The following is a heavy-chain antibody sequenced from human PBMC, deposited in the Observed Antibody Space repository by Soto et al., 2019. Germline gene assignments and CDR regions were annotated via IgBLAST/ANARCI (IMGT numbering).Heavy chain of an antibody. J-gene: IGHJ6*02. CDR1: GFTFSSYS. V-gene: IGHV3-48*02. Sequence: GGSLRLSCAASGFTFSSYSMNWVRQAPGKGLEWVSYISSSSSTIYYAGSVKGRFTISRDNAKNSLYLQMNSLRDEDTAVYYCASSTWFGELFHGMDVWGQGTTVTVSS. CDR3: ASSTWFGELFHGMDV. CDR2: ISSSSSTI. D-gene: IGHD3-10*01.